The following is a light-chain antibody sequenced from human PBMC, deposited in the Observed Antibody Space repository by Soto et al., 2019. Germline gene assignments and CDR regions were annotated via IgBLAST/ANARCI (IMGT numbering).Light chain of an antibody. Sequence: EIVLTQSPATLSLSPGERATLSCRASQSVSNYLAWYQQKPGQAPRLLIYDASTRATGIPARFSGRGSGTEFTLTISSLQSEDFAVYYCQQYKKWPRTFGHGTKVEIK. CDR3: QQYKKWPRT. CDR2: DAS. J-gene: IGKJ1*01. V-gene: IGKV3D-15*01. CDR1: QSVSNY.